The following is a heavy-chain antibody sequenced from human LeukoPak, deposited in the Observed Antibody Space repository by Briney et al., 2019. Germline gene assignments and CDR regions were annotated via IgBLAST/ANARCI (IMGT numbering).Heavy chain of an antibody. CDR2: IYSGGST. V-gene: IGHV3-53*01. CDR3: ARDHEGGVPGDCSTCPPDYGMDV. D-gene: IGHD2-21*02. Sequence: GGSLRLSCAATGFTVSSNYMSWVRQAPGKGLEWVSVIYSGGSTYYADSVKGRFTISRDNSKNTVYLQMNGLRAEDTAVYYCARDHEGGVPGDCSTCPPDYGMDVWGQGTTVTVSS. J-gene: IGHJ6*02. CDR1: GFTVSSNY.